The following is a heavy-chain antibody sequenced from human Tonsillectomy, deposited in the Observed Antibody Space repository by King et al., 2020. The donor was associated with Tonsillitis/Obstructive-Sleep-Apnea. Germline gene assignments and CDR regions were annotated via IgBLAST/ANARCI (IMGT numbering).Heavy chain of an antibody. Sequence: DVQLVESGGGLVQPGRSLRLSCAASGFTFDDYAMHWVRQAPGKGLEWVSGISWNSGSIGYVDSVKGRFTISRDNAKNSLYLQMNSLRAEDTALYYCAKDINIRITTDFDYWGQGTLVTVSS. CDR1: GFTFDDYA. J-gene: IGHJ4*02. D-gene: IGHD3-16*01. CDR2: ISWNSGSI. V-gene: IGHV3-9*01. CDR3: AKDINIRITTDFDY.